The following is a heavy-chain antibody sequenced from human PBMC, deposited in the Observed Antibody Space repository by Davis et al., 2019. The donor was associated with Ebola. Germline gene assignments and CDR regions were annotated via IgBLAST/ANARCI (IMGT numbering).Heavy chain of an antibody. D-gene: IGHD2-2*02. CDR2: VYFSGSA. V-gene: IGHV4-59*08. CDR3: ARHNCGSTTCYTPWDYGLDV. J-gene: IGHJ6*02. Sequence: GSLRLSCTVSGGSLSPHYWSWIRQSPGKGLEWIGDVYFSGSAKSNPSLRSRVTISVDTSKSQFSLKLSAVTAADTAVYYCARHNCGSTTCYTPWDYGLDVWGQGTPVTVSS. CDR1: GGSLSPHY.